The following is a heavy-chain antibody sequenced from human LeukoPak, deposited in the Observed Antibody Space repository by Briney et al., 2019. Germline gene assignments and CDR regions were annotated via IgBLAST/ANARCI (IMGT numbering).Heavy chain of an antibody. J-gene: IGHJ3*02. V-gene: IGHV4-59*08. CDR2: IYYSGST. D-gene: IGHD3-16*01. Sequence: SQTLSLTCTVSGGSISSYYWSWIRQPPGKGLEWIGYIYYSGSTNYNPSLKSRVTISVDTSKNQYSLKLSSVTAADTAVYYCARFEGSTWGGAFDIWGQGTMVTVSS. CDR1: GGSISSYY. CDR3: ARFEGSTWGGAFDI.